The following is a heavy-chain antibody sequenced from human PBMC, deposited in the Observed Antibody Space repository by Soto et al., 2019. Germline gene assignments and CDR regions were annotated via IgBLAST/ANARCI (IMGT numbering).Heavy chain of an antibody. Sequence: ESGGGVVQPGRSLRLSCAASGFTFSRYGMHWVRQAPGKGLEWVAVISSDGRNKYHADSVKGRFTISRDNSKNTLYLQMNSLRAEDTAAYYCAKDQDTGAAGYYFDYWGQGTLVTVSS. V-gene: IGHV3-30*18. CDR3: AKDQDTGAAGYYFDY. J-gene: IGHJ4*02. CDR2: ISSDGRNK. D-gene: IGHD1-1*01. CDR1: GFTFSRYG.